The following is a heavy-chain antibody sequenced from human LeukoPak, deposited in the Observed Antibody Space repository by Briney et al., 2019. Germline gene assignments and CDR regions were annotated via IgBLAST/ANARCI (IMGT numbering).Heavy chain of an antibody. V-gene: IGHV4-59*01. D-gene: IGHD6-13*01. J-gene: IGHJ4*02. Sequence: PSETLSVTCTASGGSISSYYWSWIRQPPGKGLAWIGYIYYSGTTNYNPSLKSRVTISIDTSKNQFSLKLSSVTAADTAVYYCARGVYIAAAQYGYWGQGTLVTVSS. CDR2: IYYSGTT. CDR1: GGSISSYY. CDR3: ARGVYIAAAQYGY.